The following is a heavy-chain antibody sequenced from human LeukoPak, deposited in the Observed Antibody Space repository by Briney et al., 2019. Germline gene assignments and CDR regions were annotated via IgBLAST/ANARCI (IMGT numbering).Heavy chain of an antibody. J-gene: IGHJ4*02. CDR3: ARRYCSSTSCYGCFDY. Sequence: GESLKISCKGSGYSFTSYWIGWVRQMPGKGLEWMGIIYPGDSDTRYSPSFQGQVTISADKSISTAYLQWSSLKASDTAMYYCARRYCSSTSCYGCFDYWGQGTLVNVSS. CDR1: GYSFTSYW. CDR2: IYPGDSDT. V-gene: IGHV5-51*01. D-gene: IGHD2-2*01.